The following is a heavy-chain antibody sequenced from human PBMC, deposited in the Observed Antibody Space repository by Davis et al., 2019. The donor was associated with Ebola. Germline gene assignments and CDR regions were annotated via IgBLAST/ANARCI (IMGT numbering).Heavy chain of an antibody. CDR2: ISESGSTV. CDR1: GFIFSDYY. D-gene: IGHD2-15*01. V-gene: IGHV3-11*01. CDR3: ARAADMEGWVADFDY. J-gene: IGHJ4*02. Sequence: PGGSLRLSCAVSGFIFSDYYISWIRQAPGKGLEWVSYISESGSTVHYADSVKGRCTISRDNAKNSLFLQIDSLRVEDTAVYYCARAADMEGWVADFDYWGQGTVVNVSS.